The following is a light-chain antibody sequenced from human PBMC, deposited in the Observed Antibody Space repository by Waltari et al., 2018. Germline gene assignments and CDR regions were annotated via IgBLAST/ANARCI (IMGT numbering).Light chain of an antibody. J-gene: IGKJ1*01. CDR3: QQYYSSPWM. Sequence: DIVMTQSPDSLAVSLGERATINCKSSQSVLYSSNNKNYLAWYQQKPRQPPKLLIYWASTRESGVPDRFSGSGSGTDFTLTISSLQAEDVAVYYCQQYYSSPWMFGQGTNVEIK. CDR1: QSVLYSSNNKNY. V-gene: IGKV4-1*01. CDR2: WAS.